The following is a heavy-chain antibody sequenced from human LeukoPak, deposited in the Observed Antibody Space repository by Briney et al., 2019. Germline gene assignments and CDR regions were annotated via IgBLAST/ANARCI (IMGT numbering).Heavy chain of an antibody. V-gene: IGHV3-48*01. CDR1: GFTFSSYS. CDR2: ISSSSSTI. CDR3: ARDGYDILTGYQYYFDY. J-gene: IGHJ4*02. D-gene: IGHD3-9*01. Sequence: GGSLRLSYAASGFTFSSYSMNWVRLAPGKGLEWDSSISSSSSTIYYADSVKGRFTISRDNAKNSLYLQMNSLRAEDTAVYYCARDGYDILTGYQYYFDYWGQGTLVTVSS.